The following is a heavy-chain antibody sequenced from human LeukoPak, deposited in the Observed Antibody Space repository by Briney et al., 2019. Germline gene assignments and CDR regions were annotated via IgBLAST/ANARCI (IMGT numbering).Heavy chain of an antibody. CDR3: ARGGITYYYDSSGYPWYFDY. CDR2: MNPNSGNT. J-gene: IGHJ4*02. V-gene: IGHV1-8*01. D-gene: IGHD3-22*01. Sequence: ASVKVSCKASGYTFTSYDINWVRQATGQGLEWMGWMNPNSGNTGYAQKFQGRVTMTRNTSISTAYMELSSLRSEDTAVYYCARGGITYYYDSSGYPWYFDYWGQGTLVTVSS. CDR1: GYTFTSYD.